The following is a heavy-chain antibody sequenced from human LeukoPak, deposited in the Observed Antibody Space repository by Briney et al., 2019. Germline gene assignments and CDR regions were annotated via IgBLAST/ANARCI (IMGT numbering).Heavy chain of an antibody. Sequence: GGSLRLSCAASGFTFSSYAMSWVRQAPGKGLEWVSAISGSGGSTYYADSVKGRFTISKDNSKNTLYLQMNSLRAEDTAVYYCAKAITGIHDAFDIWGQGTMVTVSS. V-gene: IGHV3-23*01. D-gene: IGHD1-20*01. J-gene: IGHJ3*02. CDR1: GFTFSSYA. CDR3: AKAITGIHDAFDI. CDR2: ISGSGGST.